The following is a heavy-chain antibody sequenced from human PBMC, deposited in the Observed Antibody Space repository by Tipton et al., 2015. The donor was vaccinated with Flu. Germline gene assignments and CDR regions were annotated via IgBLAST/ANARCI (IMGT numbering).Heavy chain of an antibody. Sequence: SLRLSCAASGFTFDDYGMSWVRQAPGKGLEWVSGINWNGYRTGYADSVKGRFTISRDNAKNSLNLQMNSLRAEDTAFYYCARKAIDDGDYWYFDLWGRGPLDAVSS. J-gene: IGHJ2*01. V-gene: IGHV3-20*04. CDR3: ARKAIDDGDYWYFDL. D-gene: IGHD4-17*01. CDR2: INWNGYRT. CDR1: GFTFDDYG.